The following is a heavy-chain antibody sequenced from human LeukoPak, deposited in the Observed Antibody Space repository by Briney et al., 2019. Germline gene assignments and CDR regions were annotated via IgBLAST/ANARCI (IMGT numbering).Heavy chain of an antibody. D-gene: IGHD6-19*01. CDR2: IKEDGTEK. V-gene: IGHV3-7*01. Sequence: PGGSLRLSCAASGFMFSDYWMTWVRQAPGKGLERVANIKEDGTEKYYVESVRGRFTISRDNAKNSLYLQMSSLRDDDTAVYYCARVGKSGWDFDHWGQGTLVTVSS. J-gene: IGHJ4*02. CDR3: ARVGKSGWDFDH. CDR1: GFMFSDYW.